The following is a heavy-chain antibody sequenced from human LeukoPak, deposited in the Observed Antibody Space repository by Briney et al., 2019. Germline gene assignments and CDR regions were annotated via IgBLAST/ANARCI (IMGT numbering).Heavy chain of an antibody. CDR2: INPNSGGT. V-gene: IGHV1-2*02. D-gene: IGHD2-2*02. Sequence: GASVKVSCKASGYTFTGYYMHWVRQAPGQGLEWMGWINPNSGGTNYAQKFQGRVTMTRDTSISTAYMELSRLRSDDTAVYYCARADIVVVPAATPYYYYGMDVWAKGPRSPSP. CDR1: GYTFTGYY. CDR3: ARADIVVVPAATPYYYYGMDV. J-gene: IGHJ6*02.